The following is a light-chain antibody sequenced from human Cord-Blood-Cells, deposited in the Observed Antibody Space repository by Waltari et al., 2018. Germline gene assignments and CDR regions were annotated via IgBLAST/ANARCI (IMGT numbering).Light chain of an antibody. V-gene: IGLV2-14*03. CDR1: SRDVGGYNY. CDR3: SSYTSSSTL. J-gene: IGLJ3*02. CDR2: DVS. Sequence: QSALTQPASVSGSPGQSITIPCTGTSRDVGGYNYVSWYQQHPGKAPKLMIYDVSNRPSGVSNRFSGSKSGNTASLTISGLQAEDEADYYCSSYTSSSTLFGGGTKLTVL.